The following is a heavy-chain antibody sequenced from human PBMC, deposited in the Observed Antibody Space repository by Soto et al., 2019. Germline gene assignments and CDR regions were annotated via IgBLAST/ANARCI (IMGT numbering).Heavy chain of an antibody. V-gene: IGHV3-74*03. Sequence: GGSLKLSCAASGCTFNTYWMRWVRQAPGKGLVWVSRANSDGSSTTYADSVKGRFTISRDNVRNTLYLQMNSLRAEDTAVYYCTRVVRFGSAENSYSYGMDVWGQGTTVTVSS. CDR2: ANSDGSST. CDR1: GCTFNTYW. J-gene: IGHJ6*02. CDR3: TRVVRFGSAENSYSYGMDV. D-gene: IGHD3-10*01.